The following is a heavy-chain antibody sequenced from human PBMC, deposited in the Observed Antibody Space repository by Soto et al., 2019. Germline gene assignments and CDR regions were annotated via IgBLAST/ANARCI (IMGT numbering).Heavy chain of an antibody. J-gene: IGHJ5*02. CDR2: MYYSGST. CDR3: ARYSGYEGLRFDP. CDR1: GGSISSGDYY. Sequence: QVQLQESGPGLVKPSQTLSLTCTVSGGSISSGDYYWSWIRQPPGKGLEWIGYMYYSGSTYYNPSLKSRVTISVDTSKNQFALKLSSVTAADTAVYYCARYSGYEGLRFDPWGQGTLVTVSS. D-gene: IGHD5-12*01. V-gene: IGHV4-30-4*01.